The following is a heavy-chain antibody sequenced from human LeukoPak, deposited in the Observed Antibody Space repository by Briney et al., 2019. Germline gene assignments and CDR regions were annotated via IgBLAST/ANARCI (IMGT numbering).Heavy chain of an antibody. CDR2: IYYSGST. CDR1: GGSISSGGSY. D-gene: IGHD3-16*02. V-gene: IGHV4-31*03. CDR3: ARNLRLGELSQSY. Sequence: PSETLSLTCTVSGGSISSGGSYWSWIRQHPGTGLEWIGYIYYSGSTYYNPSLKSRVTISVDTSKNQFSLKLSSVTAADTAVYYCARNLRLGELSQSYWGQGTLVTVSS. J-gene: IGHJ4*02.